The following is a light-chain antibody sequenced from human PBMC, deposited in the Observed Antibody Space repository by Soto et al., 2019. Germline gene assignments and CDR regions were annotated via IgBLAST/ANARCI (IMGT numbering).Light chain of an antibody. CDR3: CSYAGSSTAV. J-gene: IGLJ7*01. CDR2: EGS. CDR1: SSDVGSYNL. Sequence: QSVLTQPASVSGSPGQSITISCTGTSSDVGSYNLVSWYQQHPGKAPKLMIYEGSKRPSGLSNRFSGSKSGNTASLTISGLQAEDEADYYCCSYAGSSTAVFGGGTQLTVL. V-gene: IGLV2-23*01.